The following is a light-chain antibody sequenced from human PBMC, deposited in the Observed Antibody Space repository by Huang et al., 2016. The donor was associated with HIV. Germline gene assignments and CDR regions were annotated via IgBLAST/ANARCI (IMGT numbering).Light chain of an antibody. Sequence: EIVMTQSPATLSVSPGGGATLSCRASQNVRSNLAWYQQTPGQAPRILIDDTSTRASGVPARFSGSGSGTEFTLTISGLQSEDFAVYYCQQYDNWPPGLTFGGGTKVEI. CDR2: DTS. CDR3: QQYDNWPPGLT. J-gene: IGKJ4*01. V-gene: IGKV3D-15*01. CDR1: QNVRSN.